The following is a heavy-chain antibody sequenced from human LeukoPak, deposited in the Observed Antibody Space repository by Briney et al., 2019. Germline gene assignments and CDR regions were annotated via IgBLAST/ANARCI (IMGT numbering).Heavy chain of an antibody. CDR3: ARERRGSYYKN. D-gene: IGHD1-26*01. V-gene: IGHV3-48*01. Sequence: GGSLRLSCAASGFTFGSYSMNWVRQAPGKGLEWVSYISSSSSTIYYADSVKGRFTISRDNAKNSLYLQMNSLRAEDTAVYYCARERRGSYYKNWGQGTLVTVSS. CDR1: GFTFGSYS. CDR2: ISSSSSTI. J-gene: IGHJ4*02.